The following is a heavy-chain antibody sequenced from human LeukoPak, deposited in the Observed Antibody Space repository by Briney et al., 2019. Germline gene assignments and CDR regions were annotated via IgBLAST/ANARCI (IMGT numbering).Heavy chain of an antibody. CDR2: IYYIGST. Sequence: SETLSLTCTVSGGSISSSSYYWGWIRHPPGKGLEWNVSIYYIGSTYYNPSLKSRVTMSVDTYKNQFSLKLSSVTAADTAVYYCARESQYSSSQDAFDIWGQGTMVTVSS. CDR3: ARESQYSSSQDAFDI. CDR1: GGSISSSSYY. J-gene: IGHJ3*02. V-gene: IGHV4-39*07. D-gene: IGHD6-13*01.